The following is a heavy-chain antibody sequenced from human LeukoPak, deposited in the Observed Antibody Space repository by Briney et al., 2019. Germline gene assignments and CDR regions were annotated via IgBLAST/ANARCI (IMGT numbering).Heavy chain of an antibody. J-gene: IGHJ5*02. D-gene: IGHD3-16*01. CDR2: INPNSGGT. Sequence: ASVKVSCKASGYTFTGYYMHWVRQAPGQGLEWMGWINPNSGGTNYAQKFQGRVTMTRDTSISTAYMELSRLRSDDTAVYYCARVSQPFMITFGALTWGQGTLVTVSS. CDR3: ARVSQPFMITFGALT. V-gene: IGHV1-2*02. CDR1: GYTFTGYY.